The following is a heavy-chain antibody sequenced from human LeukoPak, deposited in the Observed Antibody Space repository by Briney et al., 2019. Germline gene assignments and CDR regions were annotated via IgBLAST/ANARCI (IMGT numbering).Heavy chain of an antibody. V-gene: IGHV3-23*01. Sequence: GGAPRLYCAASGFIFSHYLMSWVRQAPGNGLEWVSGVSGSTALTYYADSVKGRFTISRDNSKSALYLQMDSLRVEDTAVYYCAKHSSAVVTYNSFDPWGQGTLVTVSS. J-gene: IGHJ5*02. D-gene: IGHD4-23*01. CDR1: GFIFSHYL. CDR2: VSGSTALT. CDR3: AKHSSAVVTYNSFDP.